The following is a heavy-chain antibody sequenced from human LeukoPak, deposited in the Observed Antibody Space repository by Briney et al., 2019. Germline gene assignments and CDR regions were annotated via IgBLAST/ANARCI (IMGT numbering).Heavy chain of an antibody. CDR1: GDSVSSKSAA. D-gene: IGHD1-1*01. CDR3: AILRTASSFDF. J-gene: IGHJ4*02. CDR2: TYYRSKWYH. V-gene: IGHV6-1*01. Sequence: SQTLSLTCAISGDSVSSKSAAWSWIRQSQSRGLEWLGRTYYRSKWYHEYAVSVKSRITINPDTSKNQFSLQLNSVTPEDTAIYYCAILRTASSFDFWGQGTLVTVSS.